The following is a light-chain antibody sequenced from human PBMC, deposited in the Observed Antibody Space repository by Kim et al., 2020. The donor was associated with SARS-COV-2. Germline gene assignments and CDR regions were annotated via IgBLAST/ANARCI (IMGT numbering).Light chain of an antibody. CDR3: SSYTSSSTYF. V-gene: IGLV2-14*01. Sequence: QSALTQPASVSGSPGQSITISCTGTSSDVGGYNYVSWYQQHPGKAPKLMIYDVSKRPSGVSNRFSGSKSGNTASLTISGLQAEDAADYYCSSYTSSSTYFFGTGTKSPS. CDR2: DVS. J-gene: IGLJ1*01. CDR1: SSDVGGYNY.